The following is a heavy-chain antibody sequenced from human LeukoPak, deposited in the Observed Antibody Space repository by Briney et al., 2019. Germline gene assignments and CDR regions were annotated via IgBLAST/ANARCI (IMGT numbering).Heavy chain of an antibody. V-gene: IGHV3-33*06. CDR1: GFTFSRHG. CDR3: AKDWEGYTNDLDY. Sequence: GGSLRLSCAASGFTFSRHGMHWVRQAPGKGLEGVAVIWHDGSNQYYGDSVKGRFTISRDNSKNTLYLQMNSLRVEDTAVYYCAKDWEGYTNDLDYWGQGTLVTVSS. D-gene: IGHD2-8*01. J-gene: IGHJ4*02. CDR2: IWHDGSNQ.